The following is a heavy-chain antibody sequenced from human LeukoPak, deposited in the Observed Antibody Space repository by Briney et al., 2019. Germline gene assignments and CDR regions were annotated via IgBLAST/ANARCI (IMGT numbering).Heavy chain of an antibody. CDR2: IRYDGSRT. CDR3: ARVDKNRASDY. Sequence: GGSLRLSCAVSGMTFERHGMHWVRQPPGKGLEWLAFIRYDGSRTDYEDSVKGRFTISRDNAKNSLFLQMDSLRVEDTAVYYCARVDKNRASDYWGQGTLVTVSS. J-gene: IGHJ4*02. CDR1: GMTFERHG. V-gene: IGHV3-30*02. D-gene: IGHD2-2*03.